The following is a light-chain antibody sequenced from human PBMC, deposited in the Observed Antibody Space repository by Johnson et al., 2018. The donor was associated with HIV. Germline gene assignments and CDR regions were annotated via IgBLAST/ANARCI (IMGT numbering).Light chain of an antibody. V-gene: IGLV1-51*02. Sequence: SVLTQPPSMSAAPGQKVTISCSGNNSNIGNNYVSWYQELPGKAPKLLIYENIKRPSGIPDRFSGSKSGTLATLGITGLQTGDEAYCYCGTWDRSLSFAYVFGTATTVTVL. CDR3: GTWDRSLSFAYV. CDR1: NSNIGNNY. CDR2: ENI. J-gene: IGLJ1*01.